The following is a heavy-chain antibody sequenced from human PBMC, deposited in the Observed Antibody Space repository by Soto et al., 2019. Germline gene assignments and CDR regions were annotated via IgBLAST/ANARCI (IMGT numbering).Heavy chain of an antibody. Sequence: GGSLRLSCAASGFTFSSYWMSWVRQAPGKGLEWVANIKQDGSEKYYVDSVKGRFTISRDNAKNSLYLQMNSLRAEDTAVYYCARDAYYGSGSDAFDIWGQGTMVTVSS. D-gene: IGHD3-10*01. V-gene: IGHV3-7*01. J-gene: IGHJ3*02. CDR2: IKQDGSEK. CDR3: ARDAYYGSGSDAFDI. CDR1: GFTFSSYW.